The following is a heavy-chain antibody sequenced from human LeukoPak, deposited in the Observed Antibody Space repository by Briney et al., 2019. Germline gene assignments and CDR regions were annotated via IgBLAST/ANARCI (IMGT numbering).Heavy chain of an antibody. CDR2: TYYRSKWFN. D-gene: IGHD4-23*01. Sequence: SQTLSLTCAISGDSVSSNSAALNWIRQSPSRGLEWLGRTYYRSKWFNDYAVSVKSRISINPDTSKNQFSLHLNSVTPEDTAVYYCERDGGNYFDFWGQGTLVTVSS. J-gene: IGHJ4*02. V-gene: IGHV6-1*01. CDR3: ERDGGNYFDF. CDR1: GDSVSSNSAA.